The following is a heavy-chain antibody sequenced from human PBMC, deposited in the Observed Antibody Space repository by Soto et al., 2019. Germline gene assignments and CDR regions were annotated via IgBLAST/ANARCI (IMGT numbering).Heavy chain of an antibody. V-gene: IGHV3-33*01. CDR1: GFMFSNFG. CDR3: ARDEMVECSGGSCYTPGGLDV. CDR2: IWHDGSNK. J-gene: IGHJ6*02. Sequence: GGSLRLSCTASGFMFSNFGMDWVRQAPGKGLEWVAVIWHDGSNKYFAESVKGRFTMSRDNAKDTLYLQMNSRRVEDTAVYYCARDEMVECSGGSCYTPGGLDVWGLGTTVTVSS. D-gene: IGHD2-15*01.